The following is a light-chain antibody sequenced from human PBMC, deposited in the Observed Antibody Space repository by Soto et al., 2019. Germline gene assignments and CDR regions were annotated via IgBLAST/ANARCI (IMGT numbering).Light chain of an antibody. J-gene: IGKJ1*01. CDR2: AAS. V-gene: IGKV3-20*01. Sequence: EIVLTQSPGTLSLSPGERVTLSCRASQSLSSSYLAWYQQKPGQAPRLLIYAASSRATGIPDRFSGSGSGTDFTLTISRLEPEDFAVYYCQQYGTSLWTFGQGTTVAI. CDR1: QSLSSSY. CDR3: QQYGTSLWT.